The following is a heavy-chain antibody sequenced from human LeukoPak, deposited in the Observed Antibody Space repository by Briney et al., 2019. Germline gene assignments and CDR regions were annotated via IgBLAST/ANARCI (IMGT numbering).Heavy chain of an antibody. V-gene: IGHV1-18*01. D-gene: IGHD6-19*01. CDR2: ISAYNGNT. Sequence: ASVKVTCKTSGCSFTSYGISWVRQAPGQGLEWMGWISAYNGNTNYAQKFRGWVIMTTDTSLNTVYMELNRLTSDDTAVYYCAREPRSVRGPFDYWGQGTLVTVSS. CDR3: AREPRSVRGPFDY. J-gene: IGHJ4*02. CDR1: GCSFTSYG.